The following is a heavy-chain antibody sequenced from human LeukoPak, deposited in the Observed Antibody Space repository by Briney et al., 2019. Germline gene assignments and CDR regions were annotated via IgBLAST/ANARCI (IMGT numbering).Heavy chain of an antibody. Sequence: GGSLRLSCAASGFTFSRNAMSWVRQAPGKGLEWVAAISGSGAGTYYADSVKGRFTISRDNSKNTLYLQVNSLRAEDTAVYYCARETTVTPVHYFDYWGQGTLVTVSS. D-gene: IGHD4-17*01. CDR2: ISGSGAGT. CDR1: GFTFSRNA. CDR3: ARETTVTPVHYFDY. J-gene: IGHJ4*02. V-gene: IGHV3-23*01.